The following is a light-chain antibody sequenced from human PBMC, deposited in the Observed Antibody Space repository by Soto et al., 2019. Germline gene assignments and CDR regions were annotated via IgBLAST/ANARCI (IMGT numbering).Light chain of an antibody. V-gene: IGKV3-20*01. CDR3: QQYGNSPQT. Sequence: EIVLTQSPGTLSLSPGERVTLSCRASQSVNSSYLAWYQHKPGQAPRLLIYGASTRVTGIPDRFSGSGSGTDFTLTIARLEPGDFAVYYCQQYGNSPQTFGQGTKVDIK. CDR2: GAS. CDR1: QSVNSSY. J-gene: IGKJ1*01.